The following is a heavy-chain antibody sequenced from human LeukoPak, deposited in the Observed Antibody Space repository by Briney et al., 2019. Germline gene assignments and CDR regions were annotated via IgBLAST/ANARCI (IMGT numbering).Heavy chain of an antibody. CDR3: AREFRIAVAGYFDY. CDR2: IYYSGST. CDR1: GGSISSSSYY. Sequence: SETLSLTCTVSGGSISSSSYYWGWIRQPPGKGLEWIGSIYYSGSTYYNPSLKSRVTISVDTSKNQFSLKLSSVTAADTAVYYCAREFRIAVAGYFDYWGQGTLVTVSS. J-gene: IGHJ4*02. V-gene: IGHV4-39*07. D-gene: IGHD6-19*01.